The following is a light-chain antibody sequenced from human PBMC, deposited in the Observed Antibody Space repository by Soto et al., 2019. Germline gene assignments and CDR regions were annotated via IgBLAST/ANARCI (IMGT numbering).Light chain of an antibody. CDR3: SLYTTSSTPSYV. CDR2: EVN. Sequence: QSVLTHPASVSGSPGQSITISCTGTSFDVDDYNSVSWYQQPPGKAPKLIIYEVNNRPSGVSNRFSGSNSDNTASLTISGLQAGDEADYYCSLYTTSSTPSYVFGTGTKVTVL. V-gene: IGLV2-14*01. CDR1: SFDVDDYNS. J-gene: IGLJ1*01.